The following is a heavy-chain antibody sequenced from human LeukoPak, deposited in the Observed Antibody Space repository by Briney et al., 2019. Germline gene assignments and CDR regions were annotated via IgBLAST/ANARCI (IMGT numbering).Heavy chain of an antibody. Sequence: GGSLRLSCAASGFTFSDYYMSWIRQAPGKGLEWVSYISSSVSTMYYADSVKGRFTISRDNAKNSLYLQMSSLRAEDTAVYYCARGHYDSSGYYDAFDIWGQGTMVTVSS. CDR1: GFTFSDYY. CDR3: ARGHYDSSGYYDAFDI. CDR2: ISSSVSTM. J-gene: IGHJ3*02. D-gene: IGHD3-22*01. V-gene: IGHV3-11*04.